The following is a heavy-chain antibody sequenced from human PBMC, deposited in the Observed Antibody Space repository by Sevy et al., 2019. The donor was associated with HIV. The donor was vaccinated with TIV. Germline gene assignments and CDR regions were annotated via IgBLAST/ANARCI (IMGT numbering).Heavy chain of an antibody. CDR2: ISSSSTDI. CDR3: ARDWEYSSSHPFDN. Sequence: GGSLRLSCAASAFTFSNYNMNWVRQAPGKGLEWVSSISSSSTDIYYADSVKGRFTISRDNAKNSLYLQMNSLRAEDTAVYYCARDWEYSSSHPFDNWGQGTLVTVSS. J-gene: IGHJ4*02. V-gene: IGHV3-21*01. CDR1: AFTFSNYN. D-gene: IGHD6-6*01.